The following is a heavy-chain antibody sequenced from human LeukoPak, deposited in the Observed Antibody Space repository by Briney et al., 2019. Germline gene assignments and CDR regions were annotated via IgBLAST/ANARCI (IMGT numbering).Heavy chain of an antibody. Sequence: GASVKVSCKASGYIFTNYYIHWVRQAPGQGLEWMGIINPSGAGTSYAQKFQDRVTMTRDTSTSTVYMELSSLRSEDTAVYYCARVVVGSTCLSGFDSWGQGTLVTVSS. J-gene: IGHJ5*01. CDR3: ARVVVGSTCLSGFDS. CDR2: INPSGAGT. CDR1: GYIFTNYY. V-gene: IGHV1-46*01. D-gene: IGHD1-26*01.